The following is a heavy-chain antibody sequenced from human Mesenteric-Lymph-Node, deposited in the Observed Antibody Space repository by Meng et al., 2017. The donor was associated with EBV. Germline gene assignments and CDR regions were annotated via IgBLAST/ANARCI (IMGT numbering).Heavy chain of an antibody. CDR2: VIHSGNT. CDR1: GDSFSAYY. D-gene: IGHD3-16*01. V-gene: IGHV4-34*12. Sequence: VQRQQWGAGLLKPSEPLSLTCDVYGDSFSAYYWRWIRQPPGRGLEWIGDVIHSGNTSYSPSLKSRVTISVDTSKRQFSLKLRSMTAADTAVYYCATGWGKANYWGQGTLVTVSS. CDR3: ATGWGKANY. J-gene: IGHJ4*02.